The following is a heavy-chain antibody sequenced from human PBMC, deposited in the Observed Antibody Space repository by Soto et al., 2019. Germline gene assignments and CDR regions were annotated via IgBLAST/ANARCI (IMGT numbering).Heavy chain of an antibody. CDR2: INHSGST. V-gene: IGHV4-39*07. CDR3: ARDKITGLFDY. J-gene: IGHJ4*02. CDR1: GGSISTCSYY. D-gene: IGHD2-8*02. Sequence: PAETLSLTCAVSGGSISTCSYYWGWIRQPPGTGLEWIGEINHSGSTNYNPSLKSRVTISVDTSKNQFSLRLTSVTAADTAVYYCARDKITGLFDYWGQGPLFTGS.